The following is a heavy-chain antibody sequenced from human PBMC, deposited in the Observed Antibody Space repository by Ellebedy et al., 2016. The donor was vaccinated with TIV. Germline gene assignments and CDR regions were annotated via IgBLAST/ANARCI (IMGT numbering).Heavy chain of an antibody. CDR3: AKDSGYHFDY. J-gene: IGHJ4*02. V-gene: IGHV3-9*01. CDR1: GFTFDDYA. Sequence: GGSLRLXCAASGFTFDDYAMHWVRQAPGKGLEWVSGISWNSGSIGYADSVKGRFTISRDNAKNSLYLQMNSLRAEDTALYYCAKDSGYHFDYWGQGTLVTVSS. CDR2: ISWNSGSI. D-gene: IGHD5-18*01.